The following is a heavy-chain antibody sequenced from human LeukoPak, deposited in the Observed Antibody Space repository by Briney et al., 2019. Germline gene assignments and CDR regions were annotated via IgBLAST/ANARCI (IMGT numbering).Heavy chain of an antibody. J-gene: IGHJ4*02. CDR3: ARRSTYGSGTNYLFDY. CDR1: GYSFPIYW. Sequence: GESLKISCKGSGYSFPIYWIAWVRQMPGKGLEWMGIIYPGDSDTRYSPSFQGQITISADKSISTAYLQWSSLKASDTATYYCARRSTYGSGTNYLFDYWGQGTLVTVSS. D-gene: IGHD3-10*01. CDR2: IYPGDSDT. V-gene: IGHV5-51*01.